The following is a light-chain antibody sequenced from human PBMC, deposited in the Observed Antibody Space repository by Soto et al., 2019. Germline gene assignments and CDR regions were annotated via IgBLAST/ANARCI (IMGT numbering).Light chain of an antibody. J-gene: IGKJ1*01. CDR1: QSVSSSY. CDR2: GAS. V-gene: IGKV3-20*01. CDR3: QQYGSSPVT. Sequence: EIVLTQSPGTLSLSPGERATLSCGASQSVSSSYLAWYQQKPGQAPRLLIYGASSRATGIPDRFSGSGSGTDFTLTISRLEPEDFAVYYCQQYGSSPVTFGQGTKVEI.